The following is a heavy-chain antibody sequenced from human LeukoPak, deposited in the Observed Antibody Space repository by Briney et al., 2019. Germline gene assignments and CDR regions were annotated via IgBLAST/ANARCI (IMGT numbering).Heavy chain of an antibody. CDR3: AKASAMIVVVSKHFDY. V-gene: IGHV3-30*04. J-gene: IGHJ4*02. CDR1: GFTFSSYA. Sequence: GGSLRLSCAASGFTFSSYAMHWVRQAPGKGLEWVAVISYDGSNKYYADSVKGRFTISRDNAKNSLYLQMNSLRAEDTAVYYCAKASAMIVVVSKHFDYWGQGTLVTVSS. CDR2: ISYDGSNK. D-gene: IGHD3-22*01.